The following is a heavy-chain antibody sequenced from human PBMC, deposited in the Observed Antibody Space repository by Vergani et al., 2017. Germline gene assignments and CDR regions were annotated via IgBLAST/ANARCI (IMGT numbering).Heavy chain of an antibody. CDR3: ASHEGRGLRLGYGY. CDR1: GGSISSYY. D-gene: IGHD3-16*01. Sequence: QVQLQESGPGLVKPSETLSLTCTVSGGSISSYYWSWIRQPPGKGLEWIGYIYYSGSTYYNPSLKSRVTISVDTSKNQFSLKLSSVTAADTAVYYCASHEGRGLRLGYGYWGQGTLVTVSS. J-gene: IGHJ4*02. CDR2: IYYSGST. V-gene: IGHV4-59*12.